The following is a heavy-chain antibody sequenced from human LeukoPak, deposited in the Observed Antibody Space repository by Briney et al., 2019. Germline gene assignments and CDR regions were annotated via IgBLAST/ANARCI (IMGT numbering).Heavy chain of an antibody. CDR1: GFTFSSYW. D-gene: IGHD5-12*01. CDR3: ARDGGYSGYHFFDY. CDR2: IKQDGSEK. V-gene: IGHV3-7*01. Sequence: GGPLRLSCAASGFTFSSYWMSWVRQAPGKGLEWVANIKQDGSEKYYVDSVKGRFTISRDNAKNSLYLQMNSLRAEDTAVYYCARDGGYSGYHFFDYWGQGTLVTVSS. J-gene: IGHJ4*02.